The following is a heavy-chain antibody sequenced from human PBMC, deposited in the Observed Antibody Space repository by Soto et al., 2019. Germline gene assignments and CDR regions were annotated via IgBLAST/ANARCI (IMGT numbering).Heavy chain of an antibody. J-gene: IGHJ4*02. CDR3: TTGRDYYGSGTPGAY. CDR1: GYTLNELS. V-gene: IGHV1-24*01. CDR2: FDPEDGET. Sequence: QVQLVQSGAEVRKPGASVKVSCKVSGYTLNELSMHWVRQAPGKGLDWMGSFDPEDGETIYAQKFQGRVTMTEDTSTDTAYMALSSLRSDDTAVYYCTTGRDYYGSGTPGAYWGQGTPVTVSS. D-gene: IGHD3-10*01.